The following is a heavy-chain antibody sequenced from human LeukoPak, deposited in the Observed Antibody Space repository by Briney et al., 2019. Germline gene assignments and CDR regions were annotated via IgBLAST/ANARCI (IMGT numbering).Heavy chain of an antibody. CDR1: GFTFSSYA. D-gene: IGHD3-22*01. V-gene: IGHV3-30-3*02. CDR3: AKLGVGGHRAVPLRSSGYYPH. Sequence: PGRSLRLSCAASGFTFSSYAMHWVRQAPGKGLEWVAVISYDGSNKYYADSVKGRFTISRDNSKNTLYLQMNSLRAEDTAVYYCAKLGVGGHRAVPLRSSGYYPHWGQGTLVTVSS. CDR2: ISYDGSNK. J-gene: IGHJ1*01.